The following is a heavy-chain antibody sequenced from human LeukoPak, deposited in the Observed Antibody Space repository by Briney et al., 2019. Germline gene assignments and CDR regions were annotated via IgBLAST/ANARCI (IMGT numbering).Heavy chain of an antibody. CDR3: ARGVSRGWSSQNWFDT. V-gene: IGHV4-34*01. Sequence: PSETLSLTCAVSGGSFSNYLWNWIRQPPGKGLEWIGEINHSGNTKYNPSLKSRVTISVDTSKSQFSLNLTSVTAADTAVYYCARGVSRGWSSQNWFDTWGQGSLVTVSS. J-gene: IGHJ5*02. CDR1: GGSFSNYL. CDR2: INHSGNT. D-gene: IGHD6-19*01.